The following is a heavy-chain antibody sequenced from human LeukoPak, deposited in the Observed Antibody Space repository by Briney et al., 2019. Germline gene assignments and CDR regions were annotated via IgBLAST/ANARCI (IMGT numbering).Heavy chain of an antibody. CDR1: GGSISSSY. J-gene: IGHJ4*02. D-gene: IGHD3-22*01. Sequence: SETLSLTCTVSGGSISSSYWSWLRQPAGKGLEWIGRIYGSGSTDYNPSLRSRITMSGDASRNKFSLKVTSVTAADTAVYFCARGYYDSGGYYAEFANWGQGTLGTLSS. CDR2: IYGSGST. CDR3: ARGYYDSGGYYAEFAN. V-gene: IGHV4-4*07.